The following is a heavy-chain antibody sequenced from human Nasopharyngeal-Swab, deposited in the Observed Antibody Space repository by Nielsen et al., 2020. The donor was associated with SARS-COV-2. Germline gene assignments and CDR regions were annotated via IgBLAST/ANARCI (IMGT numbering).Heavy chain of an antibody. V-gene: IGHV3-23*01. CDR2: ISGSGGST. CDR3: ATKVTRDAFDI. Sequence: VRQAPGKGLVWVSAISGSGGSTYYADSVKGRFTISRDNSKNTLYLQMNSLRAEDTAVYYCATKVTRDAFDIWGQGTMVTVSS. J-gene: IGHJ3*02. D-gene: IGHD4-11*01.